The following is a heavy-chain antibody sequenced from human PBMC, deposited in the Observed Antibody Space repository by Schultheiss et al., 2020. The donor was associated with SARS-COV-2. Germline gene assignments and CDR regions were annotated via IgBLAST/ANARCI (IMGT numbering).Heavy chain of an antibody. Sequence: SQTLSLTCTVSGGSISSYYWSWIRQPPGKGLEWIGEINHSGSTNYNPSLKSRVTISVDTSKNQFSLKLSSVTAADTAVYYCARDQRWLIDYWGQGTLVTVSS. V-gene: IGHV4-34*01. D-gene: IGHD5-24*01. CDR1: GGSISSYY. J-gene: IGHJ4*02. CDR3: ARDQRWLIDY. CDR2: INHSGST.